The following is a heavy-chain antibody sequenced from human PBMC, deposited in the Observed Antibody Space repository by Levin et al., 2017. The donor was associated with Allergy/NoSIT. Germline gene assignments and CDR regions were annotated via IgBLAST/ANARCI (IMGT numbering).Heavy chain of an antibody. Sequence: GESLKISCKVSGYTLSDLSMHWVRQAPGKGLEWMGGFDPEDGKTIYAQKFQGRVTMTDDTSTDTTSMELSSLRSEDTALYYCVTSRGPPWNHGLFEAFDLWGQGTKVTVS. CDR2: FDPEDGKT. D-gene: IGHD1-14*01. J-gene: IGHJ3*01. CDR1: GYTLSDLS. CDR3: VTSRGPPWNHGLFEAFDL. V-gene: IGHV1-24*01.